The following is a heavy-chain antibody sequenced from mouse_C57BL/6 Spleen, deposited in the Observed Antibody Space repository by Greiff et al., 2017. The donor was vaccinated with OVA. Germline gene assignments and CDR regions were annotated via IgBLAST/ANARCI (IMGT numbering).Heavy chain of an antibody. J-gene: IGHJ4*01. CDR1: GYAFSSYW. Sequence: VQLQQSGAELVKPGASVKISCKASGYAFSSYWMNWVKQRPGKGLEWIGQIYPGDGDTNYNGKFKGKATLTADKSSSTAYMQLSSLTSEDSAVYFCARRVYDEGTNAMDYWGQGTSVTVSS. CDR2: IYPGDGDT. D-gene: IGHD2-12*01. CDR3: ARRVYDEGTNAMDY. V-gene: IGHV1-80*01.